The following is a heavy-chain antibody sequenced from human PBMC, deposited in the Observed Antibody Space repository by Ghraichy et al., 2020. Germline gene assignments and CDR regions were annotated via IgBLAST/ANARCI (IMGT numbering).Heavy chain of an antibody. D-gene: IGHD6-13*01. J-gene: IGHJ5*02. CDR1: GFTFSDYY. Sequence: GGSLNISCAASGFTFSDYYMSWIRQAPGKGLEWVSYISSSGSTIYYADSVKGRFTISRDNAKNSLYLQMNSLRAEDTAVYYCARAAPPNRPIAAAGLIDPWGQGTLVTVSS. CDR3: ARAAPPNRPIAAAGLIDP. CDR2: ISSSGSTI. V-gene: IGHV3-11*01.